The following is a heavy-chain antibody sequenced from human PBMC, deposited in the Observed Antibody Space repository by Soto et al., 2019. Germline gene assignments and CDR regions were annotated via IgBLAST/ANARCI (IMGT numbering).Heavy chain of an antibody. V-gene: IGHV1-46*01. CDR3: ARDSRDGRDY. CDR1: GYTITSSH. CDR2: INPSGGST. J-gene: IGHJ4*02. Sequence: ASVKVSCTPSGYTITSSHIHWVRQAPGQGLEWMGIINPSGGSTSYAQKFQGRVTMTRDTSTSTVYMELSSLRSEDTAVYYCARDSRDGRDYWGQGTLVTVSS.